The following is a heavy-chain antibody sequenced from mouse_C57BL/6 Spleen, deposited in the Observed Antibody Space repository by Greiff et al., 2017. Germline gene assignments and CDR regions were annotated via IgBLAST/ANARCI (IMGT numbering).Heavy chain of an antibody. Sequence: VQLQQPGAELVRPGTSVKLSCKASGYTFTSYWMHWVKQRPGQGLEWIGVIDPSDSYTNYNQKFKGKATLTVDTSSSTAYMQLSSLTSEDSAVYYCARAIDGYYFDYWGQGTTLTVSS. CDR2: IDPSDSYT. J-gene: IGHJ2*01. D-gene: IGHD2-3*01. CDR1: GYTFTSYW. CDR3: ARAIDGYYFDY. V-gene: IGHV1-59*01.